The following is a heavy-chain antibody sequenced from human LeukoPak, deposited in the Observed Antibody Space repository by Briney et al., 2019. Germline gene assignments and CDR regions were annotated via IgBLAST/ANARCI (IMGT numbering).Heavy chain of an antibody. CDR3: ARFDTTWGLA. CDR1: EFSVGSNY. V-gene: IGHV3-48*01. Sequence: GGSLRLSCAASEFSVGSNYMTWVRQAPGKGLEWVSYISSSSSTIYYADSVKGRFTISRDNAKNSLYLQMNSLRAEDTAVYYCARFDTTWGLAWGQGTLVAVSS. D-gene: IGHD2/OR15-2a*01. J-gene: IGHJ5*02. CDR2: ISSSSSTI.